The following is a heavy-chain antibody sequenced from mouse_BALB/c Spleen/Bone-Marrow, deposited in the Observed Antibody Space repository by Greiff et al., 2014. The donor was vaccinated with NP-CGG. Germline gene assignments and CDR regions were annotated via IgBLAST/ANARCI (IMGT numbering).Heavy chain of an antibody. CDR1: GFNIKDTY. CDR2: TDPANGNT. V-gene: IGHV14-3*02. CDR3: ATYYCGSSWGFAY. D-gene: IGHD1-1*01. Sequence: EVQLVESGAELVKPGASVKLSCTASGFNIKDTYMHWVKQRPEQGLEWIGRTDPANGNTKYDPKFQGKATITADTSSNTALLQLSSRTSEDTAVYYCATYYCGSSWGFAYWGQGTLVTVSA. J-gene: IGHJ3*01.